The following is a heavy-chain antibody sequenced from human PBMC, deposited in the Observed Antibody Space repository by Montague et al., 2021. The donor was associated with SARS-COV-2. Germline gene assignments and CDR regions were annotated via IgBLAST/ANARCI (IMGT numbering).Heavy chain of an antibody. V-gene: IGHV4-59*01. J-gene: IGHJ3*02. D-gene: IGHD2-2*01. CDR3: ARVATLGYCSSTSCSDAFDI. CDR2: IYYSGST. CDR1: GGSISTYY. Sequence: SETLSLTCTVSGGSISTYYWSWIRQPPGQGLEWIGYIYYSGSTNYNPSLKSRVTISVDTSKDQFSLTLSSVTAADTAVYYCARVATLGYCSSTSCSDAFDIWGQGTMVTVSS.